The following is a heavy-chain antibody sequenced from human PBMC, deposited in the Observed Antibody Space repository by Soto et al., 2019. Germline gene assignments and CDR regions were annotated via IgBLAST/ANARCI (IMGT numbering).Heavy chain of an antibody. V-gene: IGHV3-30*03. D-gene: IGHD2-8*01. CDR3: ARDKRYTDIVLMVYAMNYYGMDV. Sequence: VGSLRLSCAASGFTFSNYGMHWVRQAPGEGLEWAAVTSYAGGVQYYADSVKGRFTISRDNSKNTLYLQMNSLRSEDTAVYYCARDKRYTDIVLMVYAMNYYGMDVWGQGTTVTVSS. CDR2: TSYAGGVQ. CDR1: GFTFSNYG. J-gene: IGHJ6*02.